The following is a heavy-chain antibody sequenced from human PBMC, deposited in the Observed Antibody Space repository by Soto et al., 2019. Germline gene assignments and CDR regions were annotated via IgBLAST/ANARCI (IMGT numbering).Heavy chain of an antibody. CDR1: GFSFSTDW. V-gene: IGHV3-74*01. Sequence: GGSLRLSCAASGFSFSTDWMHWVRQGPGKGLVWVSRINFDASSTGYADSVKGRFTISRDNAKNTLYLQMNSLRVEDTAVYYCASGYCSGGSCYFDYWGQGTLVTVSS. J-gene: IGHJ4*02. D-gene: IGHD2-15*01. CDR3: ASGYCSGGSCYFDY. CDR2: INFDASST.